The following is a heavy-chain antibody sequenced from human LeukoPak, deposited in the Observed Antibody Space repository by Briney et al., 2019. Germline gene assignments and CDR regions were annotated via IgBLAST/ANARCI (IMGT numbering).Heavy chain of an antibody. D-gene: IGHD2-2*01. Sequence: SETLSLTCTVSGGSISSYYWSWIRQPPGKGLEWIGYIYYSGSTNYNPSLKSRVTISVDTSKNQFSLKLSSVTAADTAVYYCARDKYCSSTSRGDWFDPWGQGTLVTVSS. V-gene: IGHV4-59*01. CDR2: IYYSGST. J-gene: IGHJ5*02. CDR3: ARDKYCSSTSRGDWFDP. CDR1: GGSISSYY.